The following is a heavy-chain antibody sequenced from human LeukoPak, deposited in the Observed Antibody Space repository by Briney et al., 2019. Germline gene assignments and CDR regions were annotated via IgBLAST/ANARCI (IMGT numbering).Heavy chain of an antibody. J-gene: IGHJ3*02. Sequence: SETLSLTCTVSGGSISSSSYYWGWIRQPPGKGLEWIGSIYYSGSTYYNPSLKSRVTISVDTSKNQFSLKLSSVTAADTAVYYCARGPDPATGVAFDIWGQGTMVTVSS. V-gene: IGHV4-39*01. CDR2: IYYSGST. CDR1: GGSISSSSYY. CDR3: ARGPDPATGVAFDI.